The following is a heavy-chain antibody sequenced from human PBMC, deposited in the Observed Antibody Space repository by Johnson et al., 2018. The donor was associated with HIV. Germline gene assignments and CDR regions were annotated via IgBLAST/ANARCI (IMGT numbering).Heavy chain of an antibody. CDR3: AGGIRVAGGNDAFDI. CDR1: GFTVSSNY. J-gene: IGHJ3*02. D-gene: IGHD6-19*01. CDR2: IYSGGST. Sequence: VQLVESGGGLIQPGGSLRLSCAASGFTVSSNYMSWVRQAPGKGLEWVSVIYSGGSTYYADPVKGRFTISRYNSKNTLYLQMNSLRAEDTAVYYWAGGIRVAGGNDAFDIWGQGTMVTVSS. V-gene: IGHV3-53*01.